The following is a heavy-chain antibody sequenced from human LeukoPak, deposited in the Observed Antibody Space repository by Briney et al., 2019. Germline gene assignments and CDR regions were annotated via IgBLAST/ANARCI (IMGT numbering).Heavy chain of an antibody. CDR3: ARDRVVVAATDAFDI. CDR1: GFTFSSYG. Sequence: GGSLRLSCAASGFTFSSYGMHWVRPAPGKGLEWVGFIRYDGDNKYYADSVKGRFTISRDNSTNTLLLQMNSLRAEDTAVYYCARDRVVVAATDAFDIWGQGTMVTVSS. CDR2: IRYDGDNK. V-gene: IGHV3-33*02. J-gene: IGHJ3*02. D-gene: IGHD2-15*01.